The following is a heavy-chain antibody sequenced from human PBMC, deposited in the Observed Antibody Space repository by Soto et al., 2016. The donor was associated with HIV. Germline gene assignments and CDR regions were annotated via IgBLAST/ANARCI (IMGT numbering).Heavy chain of an antibody. J-gene: IGHJ4*02. Sequence: EVQLVESGGGLVKPGGSLRLACAASGFIFKNTWMNWVRQAPGKGLEWVGRVKTETDGGTTDYAAPVKGRFTISRDDSKNTMYLQMHSLKTEDTAVYYCTTGPAVNSWWVRYFDYWGQGTLVTVSS. V-gene: IGHV3-15*01. D-gene: IGHD6-13*01. CDR2: VKTETDGGTT. CDR1: GFIFKNTW. CDR3: TTGPAVNSWWVRYFDY.